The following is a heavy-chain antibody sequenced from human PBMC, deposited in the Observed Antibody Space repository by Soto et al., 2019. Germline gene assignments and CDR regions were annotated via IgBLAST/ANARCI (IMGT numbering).Heavy chain of an antibody. Sequence: GGSLRLSCAASGFTFRNYAMHWVRQAPGKGLECLAVIAYDGSNAFYTDSVKGRFTISRDNSKNTLSLQMNSLRADDTALFYCAKVLRDGLRTFDNWGQGTLVTVSS. CDR2: IAYDGSNA. CDR1: GFTFRNYA. J-gene: IGHJ4*02. D-gene: IGHD4-17*01. V-gene: IGHV3-30-3*01. CDR3: AKVLRDGLRTFDN.